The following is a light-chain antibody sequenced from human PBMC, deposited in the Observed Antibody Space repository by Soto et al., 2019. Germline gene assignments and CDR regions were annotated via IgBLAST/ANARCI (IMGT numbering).Light chain of an antibody. J-gene: IGKJ1*01. Sequence: DIQVTQSPSSLSASVGDRVTITCRASQSITTYLNWYQQKPGQAPKLLIYAASSLQSGVPSRFSGSGSGTDFTLTISSLNPDDFATYFCQQSYTTTWTFGQGTKVDIK. CDR1: QSITTY. CDR2: AAS. CDR3: QQSYTTTWT. V-gene: IGKV1-39*01.